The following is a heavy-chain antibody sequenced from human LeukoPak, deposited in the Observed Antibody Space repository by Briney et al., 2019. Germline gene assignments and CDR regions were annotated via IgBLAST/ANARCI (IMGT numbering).Heavy chain of an antibody. J-gene: IGHJ6*02. CDR1: GYSFTSYW. CDR3: ARLRFGEAHYYYGMDV. CDR2: IYPGDSDT. D-gene: IGHD3-10*01. V-gene: IGHV5-51*01. Sequence: GESLKISCKGSGYSFTSYWIGWVRQMPGKGLEWMGIIYPGDSDTRYSPSFQGQVTISADKSISTAYLQWSSLKASDTAMYYCARLRFGEAHYYYGMDVWGQGTTVTVSS.